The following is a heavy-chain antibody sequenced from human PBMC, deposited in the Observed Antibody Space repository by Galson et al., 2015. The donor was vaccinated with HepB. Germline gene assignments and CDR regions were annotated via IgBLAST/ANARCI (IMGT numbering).Heavy chain of an antibody. CDR1: GFMFGNYA. J-gene: IGHJ4*02. D-gene: IGHD3-10*01. V-gene: IGHV3-23*01. CDR2: ISGGGDTI. Sequence: SLRLSCAASGFMFGNYAMNWVRQAPGKGLEWVSAISGGGDTIFYADSVKGRFTVSRDDSKNTLFLQMNILRAEDTALYYCAKGGGYYGSGRTLDYWGQGTLVTVSS. CDR3: AKGGGYYGSGRTLDY.